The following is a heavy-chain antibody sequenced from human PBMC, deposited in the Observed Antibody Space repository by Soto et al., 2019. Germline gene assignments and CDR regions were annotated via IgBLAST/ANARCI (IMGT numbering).Heavy chain of an antibody. J-gene: IGHJ4*02. CDR2: ISWNSGSV. Sequence: GGSLRLSCGASGFTFDGFAMHWVRQAPGKGLEWVSGISWNSGSVAYADSVKGRFTISRDNAKNSLYLQMNSLTPEDTALYYCAKDFSDIWDYRRDFDYWGQGT. CDR1: GFTFDGFA. V-gene: IGHV3-9*01. D-gene: IGHD1-7*01. CDR3: AKDFSDIWDYRRDFDY.